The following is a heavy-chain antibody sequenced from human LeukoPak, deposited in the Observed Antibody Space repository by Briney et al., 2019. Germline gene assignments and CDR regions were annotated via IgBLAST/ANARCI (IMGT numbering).Heavy chain of an antibody. Sequence: PGGSLRLSCAASGFTFSSYAITWVRQAPGKGLEWVSAVSSNGAKTYYADSVKGRFTISRDNYKNMVFLQMNSLRAEDTAVYYCARGSIYYDSSGYLAYWGQGTLVTVSS. D-gene: IGHD3-22*01. CDR1: GFTFSSYA. J-gene: IGHJ4*02. V-gene: IGHV3-23*01. CDR2: VSSNGAKT. CDR3: ARGSIYYDSSGYLAY.